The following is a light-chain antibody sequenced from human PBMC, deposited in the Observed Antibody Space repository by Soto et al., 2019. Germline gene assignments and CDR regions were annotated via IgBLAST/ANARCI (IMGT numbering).Light chain of an antibody. V-gene: IGKV3-15*01. CDR1: QSVSSN. CDR3: QLYNAWPPLT. J-gene: IGKJ5*01. CDR2: GAS. Sequence: EIVLSQSLAALSVYTGERATLSCRASQSVSSNLAWYQQKPGQAPRLLIYGASTRATGIPARFSGSGSGTEFTLTISSLQSEDFAVYYCQLYNAWPPLTFGQRGRLAI.